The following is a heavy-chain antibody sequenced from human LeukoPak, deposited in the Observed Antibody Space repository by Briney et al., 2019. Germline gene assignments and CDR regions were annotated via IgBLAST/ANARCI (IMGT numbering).Heavy chain of an antibody. V-gene: IGHV1-46*01. CDR2: INPSGGST. CDR3: ARDDSSSWYY. Sequence: ASVKVSCKASGYTFTSYDINWVRQAPGQGLEWMGIINPSGGSTSYAQKFQGRVTMTRDTSTSTVYMELSSLRSEDTAVYYCARDDSSSWYYWGQGTLVTVSS. CDR1: GYTFTSYD. D-gene: IGHD6-13*01. J-gene: IGHJ4*02.